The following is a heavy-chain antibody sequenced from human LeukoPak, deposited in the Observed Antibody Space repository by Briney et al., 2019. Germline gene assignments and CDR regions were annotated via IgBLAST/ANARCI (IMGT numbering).Heavy chain of an antibody. CDR2: ISAYNGNT. J-gene: IGHJ6*02. V-gene: IGHV1-18*01. Sequence: GASVKVSCKASGYTFTSYGISWVRQAPGQGLEWMGWISAYNGNTNYAQKLQGRVTMTTDTSTSTAYMELRSLRSDDPAVYYCARDSAVRGVIISYYWMDVWGQGTTVTVSS. CDR1: GYTFTSYG. D-gene: IGHD3-10*01. CDR3: ARDSAVRGVIISYYWMDV.